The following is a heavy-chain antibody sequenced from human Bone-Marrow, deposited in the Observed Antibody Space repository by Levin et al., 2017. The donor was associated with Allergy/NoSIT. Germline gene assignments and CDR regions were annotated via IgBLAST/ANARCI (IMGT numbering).Heavy chain of an antibody. D-gene: IGHD2-2*01. V-gene: IGHV3-23*01. Sequence: QTGGSLRLSCAASGFTFSSYAINWVRQAPGKGLEWVSAIGGSGSPTYYSDSVKGRFTISRDNSKNTLYLQMNSLRAEDTAVYYCARVDSGTNCYDCWGQGTLVTVSS. CDR2: IGGSGSPT. CDR3: ARVDSGTNCYDC. J-gene: IGHJ4*02. CDR1: GFTFSSYA.